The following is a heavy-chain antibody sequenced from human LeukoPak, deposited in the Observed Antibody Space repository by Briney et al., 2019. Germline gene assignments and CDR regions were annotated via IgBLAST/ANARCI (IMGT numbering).Heavy chain of an antibody. J-gene: IGHJ5*02. Sequence: PSETLSLTCAVYGGSFSGYYWSWIRQPPGKGLEWIGEINHSGSTNYNPSLKSRVTISVDTSKNQFSLKLSSVTAADTAVYYCARGEGYYDFWSGYFSYWFDPWGQGTLVTVSS. CDR2: INHSGST. CDR3: ARGEGYYDFWSGYFSYWFDP. D-gene: IGHD3-3*01. CDR1: GGSFSGYY. V-gene: IGHV4-34*01.